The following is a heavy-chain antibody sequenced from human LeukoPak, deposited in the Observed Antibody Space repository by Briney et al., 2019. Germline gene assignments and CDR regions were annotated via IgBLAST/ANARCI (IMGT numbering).Heavy chain of an antibody. CDR1: GFTFSSYG. V-gene: IGHV3-30*03. D-gene: IGHD1-26*01. Sequence: PGGSLRLSCAASGFTFSSYGMHWVRQAPGKGLEWLGVMSYDASNREYADSVKDRFIISRDNSRNTLHLQMNSLRPEDTAVYYCARAGGGATPYWGQGTLVTVSS. CDR2: MSYDASNR. J-gene: IGHJ4*02. CDR3: ARAGGGATPY.